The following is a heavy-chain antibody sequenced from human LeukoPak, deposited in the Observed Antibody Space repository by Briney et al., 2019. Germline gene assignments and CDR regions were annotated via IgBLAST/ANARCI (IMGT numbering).Heavy chain of an antibody. CDR1: GFTFSSYA. Sequence: GGSLRLPCAASGFTFSSYAMSWVRQAPGKGLEWVSAISGSGGSTYYADSVKGRFTISRDNSKNTLYLQMNSLRAEDTAVYYCAIPIDYGSGSYDYWGQGTLVTVSS. J-gene: IGHJ4*02. CDR2: ISGSGGST. V-gene: IGHV3-23*01. D-gene: IGHD3-10*01. CDR3: AIPIDYGSGSYDY.